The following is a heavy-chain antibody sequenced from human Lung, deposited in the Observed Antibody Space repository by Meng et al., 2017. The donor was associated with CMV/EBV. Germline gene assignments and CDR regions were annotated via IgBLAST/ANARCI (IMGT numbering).Heavy chain of an antibody. CDR2: IYFRGRT. CDR1: GGSVNSGMHY. J-gene: IGHJ4*02. CDR3: ARVRGDGYNPEFDY. Sequence: SETLSLTCSVSGGSVNSGMHYWTWIRQPPGKGLEWIGYIYFRGRTEYNPSLKSRVTISVDTSRNQFSLKLISMTAADTAIYYCARVRGDGYNPEFDYWGQGXLVTVSS. V-gene: IGHV4-61*01. D-gene: IGHD5-24*01.